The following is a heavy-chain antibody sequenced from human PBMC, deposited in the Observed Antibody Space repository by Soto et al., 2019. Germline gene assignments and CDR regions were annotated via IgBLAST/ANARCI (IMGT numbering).Heavy chain of an antibody. V-gene: IGHV4-61*08. CDR3: ARFHHFSGIAVAGRVDP. CDR1: GGSVSSVGYY. CDR2: IYYSGST. Sequence: SDTLSLTCIVSGGSVSSVGYYWSWIRQPPGKGLEWIGYIYYSGSTNYNPSLKSRVTISVDTSKNQFSLKLSSVTAADTAVYYCARFHHFSGIAVAGRVDPWGQGTLVTVS. D-gene: IGHD6-19*01. J-gene: IGHJ5*02.